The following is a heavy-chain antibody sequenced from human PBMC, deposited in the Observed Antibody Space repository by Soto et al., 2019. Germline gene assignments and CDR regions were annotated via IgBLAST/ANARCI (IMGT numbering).Heavy chain of an antibody. D-gene: IGHD5-18*01. CDR1: EFTFSSYW. J-gene: IGHJ4*02. Sequence: EVQLVESGGGLVQPGGSLRLSCAASEFTFSSYWMHWVRQVPGKGLVWVSRINNDGSSTSYADSVKGRFTISRDNAKNTVSLQMNSLRPEDTAVYYCARSVTGYSDGQDWGQGPLVNVSS. CDR3: ARSVTGYSDGQD. V-gene: IGHV3-74*01. CDR2: INNDGSST.